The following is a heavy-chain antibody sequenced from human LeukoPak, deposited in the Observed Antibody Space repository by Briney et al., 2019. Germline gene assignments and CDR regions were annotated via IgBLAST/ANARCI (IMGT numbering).Heavy chain of an antibody. CDR1: GGTFSSYA. CDR3: ANTAMVTRWFDP. CDR2: IIPIFGTA. D-gene: IGHD5-18*01. J-gene: IGHJ5*02. Sequence: SVKVSCXASGGTFSSYAISWVRQAPGQGLEWMGGIIPIFGTANYAQKFQGRVTITTDESTSTAYMELSSLRSEDTAVYYCANTAMVTRWFDPWGQGTLVTVSS. V-gene: IGHV1-69*05.